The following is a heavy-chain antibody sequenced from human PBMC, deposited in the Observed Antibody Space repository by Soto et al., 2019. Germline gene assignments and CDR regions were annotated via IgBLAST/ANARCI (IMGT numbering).Heavy chain of an antibody. Sequence: QVQLVESGGGVVQPGRSLRLSCAASGFTFSSYGMHWVRQAPGKGLEWVAVISYDGSNKYYADSVKGRFTISRDNSKNTLYLQMNSLRAEDTAVYYCAKGLAYCGGDCYQHDYWGQGILVTVSS. J-gene: IGHJ4*02. CDR2: ISYDGSNK. CDR3: AKGLAYCGGDCYQHDY. V-gene: IGHV3-30*18. D-gene: IGHD2-21*02. CDR1: GFTFSSYG.